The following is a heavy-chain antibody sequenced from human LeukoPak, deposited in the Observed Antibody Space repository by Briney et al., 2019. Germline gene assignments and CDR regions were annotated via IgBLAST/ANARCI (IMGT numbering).Heavy chain of an antibody. CDR2: ISGSGGST. V-gene: IGHV3-23*01. D-gene: IGHD3-10*01. J-gene: IGHJ3*02. CDR3: AKDLGLWFGDQGGDAFDI. CDR1: GFIFSDYY. Sequence: PGGSLRLSCAASGFIFSDYYMSWVRQAPGKGLEWVSAISGSGGSTYYADSVKGRFTISRDNSKNTLYLQMNSLRAEDTAVYYCAKDLGLWFGDQGGDAFDIWGQGTMVTVSS.